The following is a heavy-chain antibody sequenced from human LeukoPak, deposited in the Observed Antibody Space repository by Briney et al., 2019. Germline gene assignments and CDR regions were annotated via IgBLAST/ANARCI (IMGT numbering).Heavy chain of an antibody. V-gene: IGHV4-39*01. CDR1: GGSISSSSYY. CDR2: IYYSGST. J-gene: IGHJ4*02. D-gene: IGHD5-18*01. CDR3: ARHRGYSYGSFGTVGD. Sequence: PSETLSLTCTVSGGSISSSSYYWGWIRQPPGKGLEWIGSIYYSGSTYYNPSLKSRVTISVDTSKNQCSLKLSSVTAADTAVYYCARHRGYSYGSFGTVGDWGQGTLVTVSS.